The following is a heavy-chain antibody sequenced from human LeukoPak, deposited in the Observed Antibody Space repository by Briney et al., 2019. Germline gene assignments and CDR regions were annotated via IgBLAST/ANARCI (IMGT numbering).Heavy chain of an antibody. CDR1: GFTVSSNY. V-gene: IGHV3-21*01. CDR2: ICSGGTYK. D-gene: IGHD4-17*01. CDR3: ARPTTVTTISADAFDI. J-gene: IGHJ3*02. Sequence: KPAGTLRLSCAASGFTVSSNYMSWVRQAPGKGLEWVSSICSGGTYKYYADPVKGRFTISRDNAQNSLYLQMNSLRAEDSSVYYCARPTTVTTISADAFDIWGQGTLVTVSS.